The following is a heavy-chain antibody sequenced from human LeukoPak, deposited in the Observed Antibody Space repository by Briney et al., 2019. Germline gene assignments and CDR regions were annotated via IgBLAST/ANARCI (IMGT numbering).Heavy chain of an antibody. V-gene: IGHV3-11*01. CDR1: GFTFSDYY. CDR2: ISSSGSTI. CDR3: ARALGGWYEPNYFDY. Sequence: GGSLRLSCAASGFTFSDYYMSWIRQAPGKGLEWVSYISSSGSTIYYADSVKGRFTISRDNSKNTLYLQMNSLRAEDTAVYYCARALGGWYEPNYFDYWGQGTLVTVSS. D-gene: IGHD6-19*01. J-gene: IGHJ4*02.